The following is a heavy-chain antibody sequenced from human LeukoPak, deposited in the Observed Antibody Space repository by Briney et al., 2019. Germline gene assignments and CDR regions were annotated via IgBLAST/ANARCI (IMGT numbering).Heavy chain of an antibody. CDR2: INHSGST. D-gene: IGHD2-2*01. Sequence: PSETLSLTCAVYGGSFSGYYWSWIRQPPGKGLEWIGEINHSGSTNYNPSLKSRVTISVDTSKNQFSLKLSSVTAADTAVYHCARGRPRSVVPTAPFDYWGQGTLVTVSS. CDR1: GGSFSGYY. V-gene: IGHV4-34*01. J-gene: IGHJ4*02. CDR3: ARGRPRSVVPTAPFDY.